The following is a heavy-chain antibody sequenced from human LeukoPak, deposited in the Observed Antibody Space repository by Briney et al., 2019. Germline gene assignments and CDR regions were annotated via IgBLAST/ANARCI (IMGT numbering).Heavy chain of an antibody. CDR1: GYSFTSYW. CDR3: ARHGRGYCSSTSCYKHYYYYMDV. Sequence: GESLRISCKGSGYSFTSYWIGWVRQMPGKGLEWMGIIYPGDSDTRYSPSFQGQVTISADKSNSTAYLQWSSLKASDNAMYYCARHGRGYCSSTSCYKHYYYYMDVWGKGTTVTVSS. D-gene: IGHD2-2*02. V-gene: IGHV5-51*01. J-gene: IGHJ6*03. CDR2: IYPGDSDT.